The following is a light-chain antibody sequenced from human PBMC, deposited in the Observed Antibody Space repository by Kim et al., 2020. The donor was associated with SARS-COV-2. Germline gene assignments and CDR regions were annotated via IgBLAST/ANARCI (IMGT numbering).Light chain of an antibody. J-gene: IGKJ2*01. CDR2: GAF. Sequence: SGSPGERATLSCRASQSVSSNLAWYQQKPGQAPRLLIYGAFTRATGIPARFSGSGSGTEFTLTINSLQSEDFAVYYCQQYKKRSYTFGHGTKLVI. CDR1: QSVSSN. V-gene: IGKV3-15*01. CDR3: QQYKKRSYT.